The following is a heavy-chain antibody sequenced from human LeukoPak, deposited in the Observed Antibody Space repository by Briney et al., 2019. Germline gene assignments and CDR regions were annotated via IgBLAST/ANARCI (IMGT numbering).Heavy chain of an antibody. CDR1: GFTFSSYG. Sequence: GRSLRLSCAASGFTFSSYGIHWVRQAPGKGLEWVAAIWPDGSYKYYADSVKGRFTISRDNSKNTVYLQMNTLRDEDTAVYYCARAVGPFDYWGQGTLVTVSS. J-gene: IGHJ4*02. D-gene: IGHD3-16*01. CDR2: IWPDGSYK. V-gene: IGHV3-33*01. CDR3: ARAVGPFDY.